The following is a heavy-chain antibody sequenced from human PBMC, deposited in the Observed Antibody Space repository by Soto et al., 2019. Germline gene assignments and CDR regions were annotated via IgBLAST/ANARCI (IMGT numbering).Heavy chain of an antibody. CDR1: GFTFSSYS. D-gene: IGHD2-8*01. CDR2: ISSSSSYI. CDR3: ARDQGYCTNGVCYYYYGMDV. J-gene: IGHJ6*02. V-gene: IGHV3-21*01. Sequence: GESLKISCAASGFTFSSYSMNWVRQAPGKGLEWVSSISSSSSYIYYADSVKGRFTISRDNAKNSLYLQMNSLRAEDTAVYYCARDQGYCTNGVCYYYYGMDVWGQGTTVTVSS.